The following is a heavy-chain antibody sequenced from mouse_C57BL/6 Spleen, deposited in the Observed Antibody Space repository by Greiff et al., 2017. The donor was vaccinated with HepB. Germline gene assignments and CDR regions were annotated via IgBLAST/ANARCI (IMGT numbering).Heavy chain of an antibody. CDR1: GYTFTSYN. V-gene: IGHV1-12*01. Sequence: LQQSGAELVRPGASVKMSCKASGYTFTSYNMNWVKQTPRQGLEWIGAIYPGNGDTSYNQKFKGKAPLTVDNSSSTAYMQLSSLTSDDSAVYFCARSGNTAFDYWGQGTTLTVSS. CDR3: ARSGNTAFDY. J-gene: IGHJ2*01. D-gene: IGHD1-2*01. CDR2: IYPGNGDT.